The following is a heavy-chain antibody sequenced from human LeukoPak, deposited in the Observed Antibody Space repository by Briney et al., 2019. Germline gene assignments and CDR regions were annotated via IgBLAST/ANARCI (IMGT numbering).Heavy chain of an antibody. CDR3: AKVHLRFLEWLLAFDI. D-gene: IGHD3-3*01. CDR2: ISGSGGST. CDR1: GFTFSSYA. J-gene: IGHJ3*02. Sequence: GGSLRLSCAASGFTFSSYAMSWVRQAPGKGLEWVSAISGSGGSTYYADSVKGRFTISRDNSKNMLYLQMNSLRAEDTAVYYCAKVHLRFLEWLLAFDIWGQGTMVTVSS. V-gene: IGHV3-23*01.